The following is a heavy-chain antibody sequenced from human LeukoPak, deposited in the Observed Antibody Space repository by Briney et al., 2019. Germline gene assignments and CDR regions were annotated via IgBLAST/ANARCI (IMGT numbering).Heavy chain of an antibody. J-gene: IGHJ5*02. CDR1: GGSISSSSYY. D-gene: IGHD3-10*01. V-gene: IGHV4-39*07. Sequence: SETLSLTCTVSGGSISSSSYYWGWIRQPPGKGLEWIGSIYYSGSTYYNPSLKSRVTISVDTSKNQFSLKLSSVTAADTAVYYCARDGNPTMGGGFDPWGQGTLVTVSS. CDR2: IYYSGST. CDR3: ARDGNPTMGGGFDP.